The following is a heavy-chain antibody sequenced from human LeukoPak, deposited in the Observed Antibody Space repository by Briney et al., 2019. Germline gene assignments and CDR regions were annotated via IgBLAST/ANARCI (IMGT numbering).Heavy chain of an antibody. CDR3: ARHGTSNYYDSALAN. Sequence: GESLKIYCKGSGYSFTSYWIGWVRQMPGKGLEWMGIIYPGDSDTRYSPSFQGQVTISADKSISTAYLQWSSLKASDTAMYYCARHGTSNYYDSALANWGQGTLVTVSS. D-gene: IGHD3-10*01. CDR2: IYPGDSDT. CDR1: GYSFTSYW. J-gene: IGHJ4*02. V-gene: IGHV5-51*01.